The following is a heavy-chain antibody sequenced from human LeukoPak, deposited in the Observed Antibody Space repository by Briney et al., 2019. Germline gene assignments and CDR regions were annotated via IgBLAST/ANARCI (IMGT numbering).Heavy chain of an antibody. J-gene: IGHJ3*02. Sequence: GGSLGLSCAASGFTFSSYSMNWVRQAPGKGLEWVSYISSSSTTIYYADSVKGRFTISRDNAKNSLYLQMNSLRAEDTAVYYCAGGSGSFDAFDIWGQGTMVTVSS. CDR1: GFTFSSYS. CDR3: AGGSGSFDAFDI. V-gene: IGHV3-48*01. D-gene: IGHD3-10*01. CDR2: ISSSSTTI.